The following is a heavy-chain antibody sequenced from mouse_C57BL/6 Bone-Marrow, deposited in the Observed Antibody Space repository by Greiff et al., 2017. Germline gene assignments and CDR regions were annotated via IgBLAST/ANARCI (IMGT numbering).Heavy chain of an antibody. CDR3: ARGGYYAMDD. CDR2: IDPSDSYT. J-gene: IGHJ4*01. V-gene: IGHV1-69*01. CDR1: GYTFTSYW. Sequence: VQLQQPGAELVMPGASVKLSCKASGYTFTSYWMHWVKQRPGQGLEWIGEIDPSDSYTNYNQKFKGKSTFTVDKSSSTAYMQRSSLTSEDSAVYYCARGGYYAMDDWGQGTSVTVSS.